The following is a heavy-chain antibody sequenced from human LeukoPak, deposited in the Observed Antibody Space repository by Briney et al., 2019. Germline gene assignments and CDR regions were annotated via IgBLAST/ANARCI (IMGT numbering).Heavy chain of an antibody. J-gene: IGHJ5*02. V-gene: IGHV1-69*13. CDR3: ARLGGAYDFWSGYLQTYNWFDP. Sequence: SVKVSCKASGGTFSSYAISWVRQAPGQGLEWMGGIIPIFGTANYARKFQGRVTITADEATSTAYMELSSLRSEDTAVYYCARLGGAYDFWSGYLQTYNWFDPWGQGTLVTVSS. CDR2: IIPIFGTA. D-gene: IGHD3-3*01. CDR1: GGTFSSYA.